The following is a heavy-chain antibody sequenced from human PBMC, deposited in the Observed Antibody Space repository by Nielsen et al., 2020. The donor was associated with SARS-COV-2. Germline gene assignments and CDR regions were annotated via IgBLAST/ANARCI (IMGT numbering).Heavy chain of an antibody. CDR3: ARGRDGGIYAYLHHMDV. CDR2: INPSGGST. J-gene: IGHJ6*03. Sequence: ASVKVSCKASGYTFTSYYMHWVRQAPGQGLEWMGIINPSGGSTSYAQKFQGRVTMTRDTSTSTVYMELSSLRSEDTAVYYCARGRDGGIYAYLHHMDVWGEGTAVTVSS. V-gene: IGHV1-46*01. D-gene: IGHD5-24*01. CDR1: GYTFTSYY.